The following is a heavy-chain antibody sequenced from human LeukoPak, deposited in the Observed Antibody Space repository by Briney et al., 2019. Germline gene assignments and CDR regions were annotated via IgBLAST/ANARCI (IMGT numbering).Heavy chain of an antibody. CDR3: ASGGAVAGTGFPFDY. D-gene: IGHD6-19*01. CDR2: IYYTGST. V-gene: IGHV4-39*07. Sequence: SETLSLTCTISGGSISSISYYWGWIRLPPGKGLEWIGSIYYTGSTYYNPSLKSRVTVSVDTSKNQFSLNLRSVTAADTAVYYCASGGAVAGTGFPFDYWGQGTLVTVSS. J-gene: IGHJ4*02. CDR1: GGSISSISYY.